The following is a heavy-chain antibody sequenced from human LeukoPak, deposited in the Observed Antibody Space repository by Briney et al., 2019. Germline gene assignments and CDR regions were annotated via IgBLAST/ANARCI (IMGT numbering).Heavy chain of an antibody. D-gene: IGHD2-15*01. Sequence: GGSLRLSCAASGFTFSSYSMNWVRQAPGKGLEWVSSISSSSSYIYYADSVKGRFTISRDNAKNSLYLQMNSLRAEDTAVYCCARAYCSGGSCYSSDAFDIWGQGTMVTVSS. J-gene: IGHJ3*02. CDR1: GFTFSSYS. CDR2: ISSSSSYI. CDR3: ARAYCSGGSCYSSDAFDI. V-gene: IGHV3-21*01.